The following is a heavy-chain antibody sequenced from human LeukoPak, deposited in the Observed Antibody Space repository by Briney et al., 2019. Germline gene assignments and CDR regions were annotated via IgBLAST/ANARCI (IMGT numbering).Heavy chain of an antibody. CDR2: IIPIFGTA. V-gene: IGHV1-69*05. D-gene: IGHD6-6*01. J-gene: IGHJ5*02. CDR3: ACVEYSSSIGFDP. Sequence: SVKVSCKASGGTFSSYAISWVRQAPGQGLEWMGGIIPIFGTANYAQKFQGRVTITRNTSMSTAYMELSSLRSEDTAVYYCACVEYSSSIGFDPWGQGTLVTVSS. CDR1: GGTFSSYA.